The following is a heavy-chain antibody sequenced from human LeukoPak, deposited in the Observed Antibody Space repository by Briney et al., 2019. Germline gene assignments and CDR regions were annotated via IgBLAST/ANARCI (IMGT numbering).Heavy chain of an antibody. CDR2: IYYSGST. Sequence: SETLSLTCTASGGSISSSSYYWGWIRQPPGKGLAWIGSIYYSGSTYYNPSLKSRVTISVDTSKNQFSLKLSSVTAADTAVYYCARSKVLRYFDWLLPDAFDIWGQGTMVTVSS. V-gene: IGHV4-39*07. CDR1: GGSISSSSYY. J-gene: IGHJ3*02. CDR3: ARSKVLRYFDWLLPDAFDI. D-gene: IGHD3-9*01.